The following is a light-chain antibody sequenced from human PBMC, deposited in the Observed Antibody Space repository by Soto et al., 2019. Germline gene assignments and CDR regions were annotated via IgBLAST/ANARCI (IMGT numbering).Light chain of an antibody. CDR1: QSVGIN. CDR2: DAS. Sequence: EIVLTQSPATLSVSPGERATVSCRASQSVGINLAWYQQKPGQTPRLLIYDASTRATGVPARFSGSGSGTEFSLTGSSLEAEDSAFYYCQHYSGWPLFGPGTRV. J-gene: IGKJ3*01. V-gene: IGKV3-15*01. CDR3: QHYSGWPL.